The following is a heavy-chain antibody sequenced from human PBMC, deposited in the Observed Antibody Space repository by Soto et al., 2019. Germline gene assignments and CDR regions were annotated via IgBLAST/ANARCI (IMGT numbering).Heavy chain of an antibody. D-gene: IGHD2-21*02. CDR2: ISYDGSNK. CDR3: AKDTGCGGDCLYYYYGMDV. CDR1: GFTFSSYG. V-gene: IGHV3-30*18. Sequence: GGSLRLSCAASGFTFSSYGMHWVRQAPGKGLEWVAVISYDGSNKYYADSVKGRFTISRDNSKNTLYLQMNSLRAEDTAVYYCAKDTGCGGDCLYYYYGMDVWGQGTTVTVSS. J-gene: IGHJ6*02.